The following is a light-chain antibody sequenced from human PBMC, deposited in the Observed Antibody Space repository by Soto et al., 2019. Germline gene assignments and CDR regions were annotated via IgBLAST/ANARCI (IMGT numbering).Light chain of an antibody. V-gene: IGKV3-15*01. CDR2: SAS. Sequence: EIVMTQSPATLSLSPGETATLSCRASPSISSDLAWYQQKPGQSPRLLIYSASTRATGIPARFSGSGFGTEFSLIISSLQSEDFALYFCLQYDSWPRTFGQGTRVEIK. CDR1: PSISSD. CDR3: LQYDSWPRT. J-gene: IGKJ1*01.